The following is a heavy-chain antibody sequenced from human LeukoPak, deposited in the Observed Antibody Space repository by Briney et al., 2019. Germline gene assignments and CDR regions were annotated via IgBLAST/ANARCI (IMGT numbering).Heavy chain of an antibody. J-gene: IGHJ4*02. V-gene: IGHV3-48*02. CDR2: ITSSSSTI. CDR3: ARDADGGLGSDY. Sequence: PGGSLRLSCAASGFTFSTYSMNWVRQAPGKGLEWVSYITSSSSTIYYADSVRGRFTISRDNAKNSLYLQMNSLRDEDTAVYYCARDADGGLGSDYWGQGTLVTV. CDR1: GFTFSTYS. D-gene: IGHD4-23*01.